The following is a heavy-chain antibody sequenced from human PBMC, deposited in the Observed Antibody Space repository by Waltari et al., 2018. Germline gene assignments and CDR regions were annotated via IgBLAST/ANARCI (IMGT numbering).Heavy chain of an antibody. J-gene: IGHJ3*02. CDR1: GGTFSSYA. V-gene: IGHV1-69*14. CDR3: ARDEGSYSGWGAFDI. D-gene: IGHD1-26*01. CDR2: IVPIFGTA. Sequence: QVQLVQSGAEVKKPGSSVKVSCKASGGTFSSYAISWVRQAPGQGLEWMGGIVPIFGTATYERKFQGRVTITADKATSTAYMELSSLRSEDTAVDYCARDEGSYSGWGAFDIWGQGTMVTVSS.